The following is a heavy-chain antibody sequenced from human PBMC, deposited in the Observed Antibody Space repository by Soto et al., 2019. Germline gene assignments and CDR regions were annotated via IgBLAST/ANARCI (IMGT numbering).Heavy chain of an antibody. J-gene: IGHJ4*02. Sequence: QPGGSLRLSCAASRLSLSRYSISSVRQAPGKGLAWVSGISGSGSGTYYADSVKGRFTISRDNSKNTLYLQMNSLRAEDTAGYYYVKGSSGYYDLFEFRGQGALVSVSA. CDR3: VKGSSGYYDLFEF. V-gene: IGHV3-23*01. D-gene: IGHD3-22*01. CDR1: RLSLSRYS. CDR2: ISGSGSGT.